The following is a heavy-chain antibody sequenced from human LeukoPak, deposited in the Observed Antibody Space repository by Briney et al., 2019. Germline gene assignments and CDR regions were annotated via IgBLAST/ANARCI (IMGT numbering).Heavy chain of an antibody. CDR1: GFTFSSYA. D-gene: IGHD5-12*01. CDR3: AKAPLPSGYDCMDV. CDR2: IGGSGGST. J-gene: IGHJ6*03. Sequence: PGGSLRLSCAASGFTFSSYAMSWVRQAPGKGLEWVSAIGGSGGSTYYADSVKGRFTISRDNSKNTLYLQMNSLRAEDTAVYYCAKAPLPSGYDCMDVWGKGTTVTVSS. V-gene: IGHV3-23*01.